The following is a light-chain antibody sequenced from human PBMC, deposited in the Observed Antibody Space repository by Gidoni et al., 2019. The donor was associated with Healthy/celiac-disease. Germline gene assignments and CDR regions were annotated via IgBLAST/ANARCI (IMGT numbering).Light chain of an antibody. Sequence: EIVLTQSPATLSLSPGERATLSCRASKSVSSYLAWYQQKPGQAPRLLIYDASNRATGIPARFSGSGSGTDFTLTISSLEPEDFAVYYCQQRSNWPPVFGPGTKVDIK. J-gene: IGKJ3*01. V-gene: IGKV3-11*01. CDR3: QQRSNWPPV. CDR1: KSVSSY. CDR2: DAS.